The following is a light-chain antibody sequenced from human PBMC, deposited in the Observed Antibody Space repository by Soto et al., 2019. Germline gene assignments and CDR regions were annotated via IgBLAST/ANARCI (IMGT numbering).Light chain of an antibody. J-gene: IGKJ5*01. CDR3: QQYNHWTSIT. V-gene: IGKV3-15*01. CDR2: GAS. Sequence: EIVMTQSPATLSVSPGERAILSCSASQSIRTNVAWYQQRPGQAPRLLIYGASTRATDIPARFSGSWSGTEFTLTISSLQSEDFAIYYCQQYNHWTSITFGQGTRLEF. CDR1: QSIRTN.